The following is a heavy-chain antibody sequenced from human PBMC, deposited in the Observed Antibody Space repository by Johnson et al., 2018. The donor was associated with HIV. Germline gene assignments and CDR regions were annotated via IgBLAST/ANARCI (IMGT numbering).Heavy chain of an antibody. D-gene: IGHD5-12*01. Sequence: QVQLVESGGGLVQPGGSLRLSCAASGFTFSDYYMNWVRQVPGKGLEWLSYISSSGTTIYYADSVKGRLTVSRDNSKNAVYLQMNSLGAGDTAVYYCAKDQHGPLVPTVMRDDAFDIWGQGTMVTVSS. CDR1: GFTFSDYY. J-gene: IGHJ3*02. CDR3: AKDQHGPLVPTVMRDDAFDI. CDR2: ISSSGTTI. V-gene: IGHV3-11*04.